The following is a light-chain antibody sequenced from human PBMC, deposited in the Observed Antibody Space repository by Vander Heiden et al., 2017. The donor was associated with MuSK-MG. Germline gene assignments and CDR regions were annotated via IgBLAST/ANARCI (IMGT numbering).Light chain of an antibody. V-gene: IGKV1-33*01. J-gene: IGKJ2*01. CDR3: HKYDKTPYL. CDR2: SPT. Sequence: IQLTQSPSSLSASVGDRVTLTCHASQVIRISLNWYHPNRSQAPMPLTYSPTHLETGVPSRGSGGGSGTDFSFTLRGLQPEDIATYYCHKYDKTPYLFGQGTKVEIK. CDR1: QVIRIS.